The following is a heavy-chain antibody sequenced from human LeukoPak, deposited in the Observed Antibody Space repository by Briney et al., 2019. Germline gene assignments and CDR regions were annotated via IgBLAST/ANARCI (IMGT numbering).Heavy chain of an antibody. Sequence: SETLSLTCAVYGGSFSGYYWSWIRQPPGKGLEWIGEINHSGSTNYNPSLKSRVTISVDTSKNQFSLKLSSVTAADTAVYYCARNGGSYYYGSGTPRGYYYYMDVWGKGTTVTISS. J-gene: IGHJ6*03. D-gene: IGHD3-10*01. CDR2: INHSGST. V-gene: IGHV4-34*01. CDR1: GGSFSGYY. CDR3: ARNGGSYYYGSGTPRGYYYYMDV.